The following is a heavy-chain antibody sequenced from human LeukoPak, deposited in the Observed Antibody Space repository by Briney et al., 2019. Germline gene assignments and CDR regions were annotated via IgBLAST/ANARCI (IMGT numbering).Heavy chain of an antibody. CDR2: MNPTSGNT. V-gene: IGHV1-8*01. CDR1: GYTFTSYD. CDR3: ARGIEAGYDY. Sequence: ASVTVSCKASGYTFTSYDINWVRQASGQGLEWMGWMNPTSGNTGYAQKFQGRVTMTRDTSISTAYMELSSLGSEDTAVYFCARGIEAGYDYWGQGTLVTVSS. D-gene: IGHD5-12*01. J-gene: IGHJ4*02.